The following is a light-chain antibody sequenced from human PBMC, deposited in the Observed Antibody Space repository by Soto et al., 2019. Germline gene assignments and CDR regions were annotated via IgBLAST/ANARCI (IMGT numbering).Light chain of an antibody. J-gene: IGLJ2*01. CDR2: SNN. V-gene: IGLV1-44*01. Sequence: QSVLTQPPSASGTPGQGVTISCSGSSSNIGSNTVNWYQQLPGTAPKVLMYSNNQRPSGVPDRFSGSKSGTSASLAISGLQSEDEAHYYCASWDDSLNAPVFGGGTKLTVL. CDR3: ASWDDSLNAPV. CDR1: SSNIGSNT.